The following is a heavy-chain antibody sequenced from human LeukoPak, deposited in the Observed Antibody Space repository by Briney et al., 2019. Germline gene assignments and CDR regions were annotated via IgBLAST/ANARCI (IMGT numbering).Heavy chain of an antibody. CDR2: IYYSGST. CDR3: ARHVPYYDILTGYYKSTWFDP. J-gene: IGHJ5*02. D-gene: IGHD3-9*01. Sequence: SETLSLTCTVSGGSISSSSYYWGWIRQPPGKGLEWIGSIYYSGSTYYNPSLKSRVTISVDTSKNQFSLKLSSVIAADTAVYYCARHVPYYDILTGYYKSTWFDPWGQGTLVTVSS. CDR1: GGSISSSSYY. V-gene: IGHV4-39*01.